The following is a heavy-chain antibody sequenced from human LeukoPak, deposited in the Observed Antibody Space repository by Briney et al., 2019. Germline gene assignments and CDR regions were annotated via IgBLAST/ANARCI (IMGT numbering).Heavy chain of an antibody. Sequence: SQTLSLTCTVSGGSISSGDYYWSWIRQPPGKGLEWIGYIYYSGSTYYNPSLKSRVTMSVDTSKNQFSLKLSSVTAADTAVYYCARDYEGWGKTDVFDIWGQGTMVTVSS. J-gene: IGHJ3*02. CDR1: GGSISSGDYY. CDR3: ARDYEGWGKTDVFDI. CDR2: IYYSGST. D-gene: IGHD3-16*01. V-gene: IGHV4-30-4*08.